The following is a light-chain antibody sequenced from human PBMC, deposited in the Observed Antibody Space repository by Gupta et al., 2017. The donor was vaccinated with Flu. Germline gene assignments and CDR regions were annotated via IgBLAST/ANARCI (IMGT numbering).Light chain of an antibody. J-gene: IGLJ2*01. CDR3: SSLVGGNDPHVV. CDR1: NSDIGGYYY. Sequence: TTFCTGNNSDIGGYYYVSWYQQHPGKAPTLLIYEVTKRPSGVLYRFSGSKSGNTAALTVSGLQAADEAAYYCSSLVGGNDPHVVFGGGTKLTVL. V-gene: IGLV2-8*01. CDR2: EVT.